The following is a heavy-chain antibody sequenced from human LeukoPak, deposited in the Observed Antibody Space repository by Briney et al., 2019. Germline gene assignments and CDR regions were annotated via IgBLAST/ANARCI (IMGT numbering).Heavy chain of an antibody. V-gene: IGHV1-2*02. CDR2: INPHSGAT. D-gene: IGHD1-1*01. CDR1: GYGFSDVY. CDR3: ATSSTVTHTREP. J-gene: IGHJ5*02. Sequence: GASVKVSCKASGYGFSDVYFNWVRQAPGQRLEWMGWINPHSGATNYAQRFQGRISMDASFDTAYIELSRLTSDDTAVYYCATSSTVTHTREPWGQGTRVTVSS.